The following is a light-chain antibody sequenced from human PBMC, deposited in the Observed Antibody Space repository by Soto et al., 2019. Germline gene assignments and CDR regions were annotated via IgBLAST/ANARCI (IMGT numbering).Light chain of an antibody. Sequence: DIQMTQSPSSLSASLGDTVTMTCRASQGIRNYLAWYQQKPGKAPKLLIYAASTLQSGVPSRFSGSGSGTDFTLTIRSLQTEDVATYYCQRCDNARRITFGQGTRLEI. CDR1: QGIRNY. CDR3: QRCDNARRIT. J-gene: IGKJ5*01. CDR2: AAS. V-gene: IGKV1-27*01.